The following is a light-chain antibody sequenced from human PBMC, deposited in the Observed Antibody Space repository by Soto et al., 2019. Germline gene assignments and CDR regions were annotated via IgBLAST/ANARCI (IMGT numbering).Light chain of an antibody. CDR2: DAS. Sequence: EIGLTQSPATLALSPGGRATLSCRASQSVTRYLAWYQQKCGQAPRLLIYDASNRATGIPARFSGSGSGTDFTLTISSLEPEDFAVYYCQQRSNWPRTFGQGTKVDIK. CDR3: QQRSNWPRT. J-gene: IGKJ1*01. V-gene: IGKV3-11*01. CDR1: QSVTRY.